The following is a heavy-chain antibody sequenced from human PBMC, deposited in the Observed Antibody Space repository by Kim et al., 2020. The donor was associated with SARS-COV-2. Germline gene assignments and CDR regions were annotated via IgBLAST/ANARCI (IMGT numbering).Heavy chain of an antibody. CDR3: ARAGAITFGGVIVIQAFVI. V-gene: IGHV3-11*01. CDR2: ISSSGSTI. CDR1: GFTFSDYY. Sequence: GGSLRLSCAASGFTFSDYYMSWIRQAPGKGLEWVSYISSSGSTIYYADSVKGRFTISRDNAKNSLYLQMYSLRAEHTTVYYCARAGAITFGGVIVIQAFVIWGQGTMVTVSS. D-gene: IGHD3-16*02. J-gene: IGHJ3*02.